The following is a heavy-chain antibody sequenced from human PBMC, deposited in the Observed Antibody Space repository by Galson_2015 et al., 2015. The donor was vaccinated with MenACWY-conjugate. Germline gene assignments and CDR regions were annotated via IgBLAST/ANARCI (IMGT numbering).Heavy chain of an antibody. V-gene: IGHV3-30*04. CDR1: GFTFSGYA. D-gene: IGHD6-13*01. CDR2: ISYDGSNE. J-gene: IGHJ6*02. Sequence: SLRLSCAASGFTFSGYAIHWVRQAPGKGLEWGAIISYDGSNEYYAESVKGRFTISRDNSKNTLYLQVSSLRAGDTAVYYCARGSSSWYSERHYYYYYRMDVWGQGTTVTVSS. CDR3: ARGSSSWYSERHYYYYYRMDV.